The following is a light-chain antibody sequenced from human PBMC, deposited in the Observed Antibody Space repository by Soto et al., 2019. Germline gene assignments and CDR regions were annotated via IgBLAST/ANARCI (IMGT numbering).Light chain of an antibody. V-gene: IGLV1-44*01. CDR1: SSNIGSNT. Sequence: QSVLTQPPSASGTPGQRVTISCSGSSSNIGSNTVNWYQQLPGTAPKLLIYNNNQRPSGVPARFSGSKSGTSASLAISGLQSEVEADYYCAAWDDSLNGVVFGGGTKLTVL. CDR2: NNN. CDR3: AAWDDSLNGVV. J-gene: IGLJ2*01.